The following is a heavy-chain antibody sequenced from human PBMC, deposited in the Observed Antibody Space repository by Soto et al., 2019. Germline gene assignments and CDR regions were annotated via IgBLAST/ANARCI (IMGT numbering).Heavy chain of an antibody. CDR1: GGTFSSYA. V-gene: IGHV1-69*01. Sequence: QVQLVQSGAEVKKPGSSVQVSCKASGGTFSSYAISWVRQAPGQGLEWMGGIIPIFGTANYAQKFQGRVTITADESTSTAYMELSSLRSEDTAVYYSARADGDFGVVIMFDPWGQGTLVTVSS. CDR2: IIPIFGTA. CDR3: ARADGDFGVVIMFDP. D-gene: IGHD3-3*01. J-gene: IGHJ5*02.